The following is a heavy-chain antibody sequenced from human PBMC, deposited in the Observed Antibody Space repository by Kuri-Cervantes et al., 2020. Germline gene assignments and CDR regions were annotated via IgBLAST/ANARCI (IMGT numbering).Heavy chain of an antibody. J-gene: IGHJ4*02. D-gene: IGHD3-16*01. CDR3: AKDLSIMITFGGVREDY. Sequence: GGSLRLSCAASGFTFSTYWMSWVRQAPGKGLEWVSYISSSGSTTYYADSVKGRFTISRDNSKNTLYLQMNSLRAEDTAVYYCAKDLSIMITFGGVREDYWGQGTLVTVSS. V-gene: IGHV3-23*01. CDR2: ISSSGSTT. CDR1: GFTFSTYW.